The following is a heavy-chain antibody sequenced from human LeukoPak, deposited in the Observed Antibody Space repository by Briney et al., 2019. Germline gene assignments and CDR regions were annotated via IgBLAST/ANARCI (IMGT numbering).Heavy chain of an antibody. D-gene: IGHD2-2*01. V-gene: IGHV1-2*02. CDR2: INPNSGGT. CDR3: AGTGYCSSTRCSWFDP. J-gene: IGHJ5*02. Sequence: ASVKVPCKASGYTFTGYYMHWVRQAPGQGLEWMGWINPNSGGTNYAQKFQGRVTMTTDTSTNTAYMELRSLRSDDTAVYYCAGTGYCSSTRCSWFDPWGQGTLVTV. CDR1: GYTFTGYY.